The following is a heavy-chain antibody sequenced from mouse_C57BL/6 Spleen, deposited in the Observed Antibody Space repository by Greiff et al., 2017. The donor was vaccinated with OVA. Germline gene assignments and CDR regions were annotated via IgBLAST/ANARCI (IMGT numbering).Heavy chain of an antibody. CDR2: IDPSNSYT. CDR3: AGTTVAYAMDY. J-gene: IGHJ4*01. Sequence: QVHVKQPGAELVRPGTSVKLSCKASGYTFTSYWMHWVKQRPGQGLEWIGVIDPSNSYTNYNQKFKGKATLTVDTSSSTAYMQLSSLTSEDSAVYYCAGTTVAYAMDYWGQGTSVTVSS. CDR1: GYTFTSYW. D-gene: IGHD1-1*01. V-gene: IGHV1-59*01.